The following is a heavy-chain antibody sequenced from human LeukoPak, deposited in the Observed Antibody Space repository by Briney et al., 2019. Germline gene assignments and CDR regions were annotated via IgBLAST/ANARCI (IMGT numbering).Heavy chain of an antibody. J-gene: IGHJ4*02. V-gene: IGHV3-21*01. CDR2: ISSSSSYI. D-gene: IGHD1-1*01. CDR3: ARSGDGTTGGVDY. CDR1: GFTFSSYS. Sequence: GGSLRLSCAASGFTFSSYSMNWLRQAPGQGLEWVSSISSSSSYIYYADSVKGRFTISRDNTKNSMYLQMNSLRAEDTAVYYCARSGDGTTGGVDYWGQGTLVTVSS.